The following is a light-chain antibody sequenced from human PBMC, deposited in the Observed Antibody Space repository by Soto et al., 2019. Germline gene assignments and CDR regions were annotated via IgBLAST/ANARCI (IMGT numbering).Light chain of an antibody. CDR2: EGS. J-gene: IGLJ1*01. Sequence: QSVLTQPASVSGSPGQSITISCTGTSSDVGSYNLVSWYQQHSGKAPKLMIYEGSKWPSGVSNRFSGSKSGNTASLTISGLQAEDEADYYCCSLTTSHTYVFGSGTKVTAL. CDR3: CSLTTSHTYV. V-gene: IGLV2-14*02. CDR1: SSDVGSYNL.